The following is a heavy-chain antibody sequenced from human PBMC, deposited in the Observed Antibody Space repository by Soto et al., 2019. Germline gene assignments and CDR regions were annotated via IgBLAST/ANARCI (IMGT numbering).Heavy chain of an antibody. CDR3: ARVGGQQQLVRYYYYYGMDV. D-gene: IGHD6-13*01. Sequence: QVQLVQSGAEVKKPGSSVKVSCKASGGTFSSYAISWVRQAPGQGLEWMGGIIPIFGTANYAQKFQGRVTITADESTSTAYMELSSLRSEDTAVYYCARVGGQQQLVRYYYYYGMDVWGQGTTVTVSS. CDR1: GGTFSSYA. CDR2: IIPIFGTA. J-gene: IGHJ6*02. V-gene: IGHV1-69*01.